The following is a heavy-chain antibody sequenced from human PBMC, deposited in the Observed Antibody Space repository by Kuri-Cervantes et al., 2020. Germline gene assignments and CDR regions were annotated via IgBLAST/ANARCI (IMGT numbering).Heavy chain of an antibody. D-gene: IGHD3-3*01. Sequence: GESLKISCAGSGFSFSSDAMSWVRQAPGKGLEWVSGISGSGGSTSYADSVKGRFTISRDNAKNTLYLQMNSLRAEDTAVYYCARDRFWEYYYYYMDVWGKGTTVTVSS. CDR3: ARDRFWEYYYYYMDV. CDR2: ISGSGGST. CDR1: GFSFSSDA. V-gene: IGHV3-23*01. J-gene: IGHJ6*03.